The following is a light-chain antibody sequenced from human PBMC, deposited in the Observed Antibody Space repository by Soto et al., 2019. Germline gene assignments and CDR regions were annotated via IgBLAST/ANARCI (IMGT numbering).Light chain of an antibody. CDR3: QHDYNPWT. CDR1: QSINSW. V-gene: IGKV1-5*03. Sequence: DIQMTQSPSTLSASVGDRVTITCRASQSINSWLAWYQQKPGKAPKFLIYKASSLESGVPSRFSGCGSGTDFTLTISSLQPEDFAVYNCQHDYNPWTFGQGTKVDI. J-gene: IGKJ1*01. CDR2: KAS.